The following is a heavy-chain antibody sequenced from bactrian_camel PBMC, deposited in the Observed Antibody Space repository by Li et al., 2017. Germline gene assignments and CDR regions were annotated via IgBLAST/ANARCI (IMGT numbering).Heavy chain of an antibody. J-gene: IGHJ4*01. V-gene: IGHV3S1*01. CDR3: AADRDRHTTSLY. D-gene: IGHD2*01. Sequence: HVQLVESGGRLVQPGGSLRLSCVASGFTFSSAWMYWVRQAPGKGLEWVSGINSAGGVTYYVDSVKGRFTISRDNAKNTAYLQMNSLQPDDTAVYYCAADRDRHTTSLYWGQGTQVTVS. CDR1: GFTFSSAW. CDR2: INSAGGVT.